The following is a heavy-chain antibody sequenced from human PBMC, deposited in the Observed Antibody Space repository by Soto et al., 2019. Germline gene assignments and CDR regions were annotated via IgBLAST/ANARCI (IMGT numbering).Heavy chain of an antibody. CDR3: ARDQKLADGTHRNGAY. CDR1: GDSVSSNSAA. J-gene: IGHJ4*02. Sequence: QVQLQESGPGLVKPSQTLSLTCAISGDSVSSNSAAWNWFRHSPSRGVEWLGRTYYRSKWYYDYTVSVKSRLTIHPSTSINQFSLPLNSVTPEDTAVYYCARDQKLADGTHRNGAYWGQGTVVAVSS. CDR2: TYYRSKWYY. D-gene: IGHD6-13*01. V-gene: IGHV6-1*01.